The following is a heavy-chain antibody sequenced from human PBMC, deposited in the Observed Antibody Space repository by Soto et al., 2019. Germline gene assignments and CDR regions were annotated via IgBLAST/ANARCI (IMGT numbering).Heavy chain of an antibody. Sequence: SETLSLTCTVSGGSISSYYWSWIRQPPGKGLEWIGYIYYSGSTNYNPSLKSRVTISVDTSKNQFSLKLSSVTAADTAVYYCAKQVVTAIHNWFDPWGQGTLVTVSS. J-gene: IGHJ5*02. CDR2: IYYSGST. V-gene: IGHV4-59*01. CDR3: AKQVVTAIHNWFDP. D-gene: IGHD2-21*02. CDR1: GGSISSYY.